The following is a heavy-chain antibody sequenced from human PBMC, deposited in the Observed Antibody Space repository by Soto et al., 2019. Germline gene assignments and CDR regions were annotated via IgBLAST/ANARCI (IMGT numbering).Heavy chain of an antibody. CDR3: AGWGGQDYNY. Sequence: EVQLLGSGGGLVQPGGSLRLSCVASGFTFSTYWMNWVRQAPGMGLEWVANINPDGSVGTYVDSVKGRFTTSRDNAKNSLYLQMNRLRADATAVYFCAGWGGQDYNYWGQGILVTVSS. CDR2: INPDGSVG. V-gene: IGHV3-7*03. J-gene: IGHJ4*02. D-gene: IGHD3-16*01. CDR1: GFTFSTYW.